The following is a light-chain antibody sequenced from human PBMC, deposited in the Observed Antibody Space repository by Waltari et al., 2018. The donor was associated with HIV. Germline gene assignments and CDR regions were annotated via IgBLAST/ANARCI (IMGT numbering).Light chain of an antibody. CDR3: QQRNKWPLSYT. CDR1: QSFSGY. CDR2: DTS. Sequence: EIVLTQSPATLSLSPGERAAISCRASQSFSGYVAWYQQKPGQAPRLLIYDTSNRATGIPVRFSGSGSGTDFTLTISSLEPEDFAVYYCQQRNKWPLSYTFGQGTKLELK. V-gene: IGKV3-11*01. J-gene: IGKJ2*01.